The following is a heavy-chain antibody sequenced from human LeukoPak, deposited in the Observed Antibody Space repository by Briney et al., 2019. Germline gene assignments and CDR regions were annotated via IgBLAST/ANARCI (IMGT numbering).Heavy chain of an antibody. CDR1: GGTLTSYA. D-gene: IGHD3-10*01. CDR2: IIPIFGTV. V-gene: IGHV1-69*05. Sequence: GSSVKVSCKGSGGTLTSYAISWVRQAPGQGLEWMGGIIPIFGTVSYAQRFQGRVTVTTDESTRTVYKELSSLRSEDTAVYYCARGIRGDSYYYMDVWGKGTTVTVSS. CDR3: ARGIRGDSYYYMDV. J-gene: IGHJ6*03.